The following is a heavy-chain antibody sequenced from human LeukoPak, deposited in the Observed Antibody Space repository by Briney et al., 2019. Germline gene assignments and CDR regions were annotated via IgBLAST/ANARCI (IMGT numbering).Heavy chain of an antibody. D-gene: IGHD4-17*01. CDR2: IYSGGST. Sequence: GGSLRLSCAASGFTVSSNYMSWVRQAPGKGLEWVSVIYSGGSTYYADSVKGRFTISRDNSKNTLYLQMNSLGAEDTAVYYCAREDYGDSLYGMDVWGQGTTVTVSS. V-gene: IGHV3-53*01. CDR1: GFTVSSNY. J-gene: IGHJ6*02. CDR3: AREDYGDSLYGMDV.